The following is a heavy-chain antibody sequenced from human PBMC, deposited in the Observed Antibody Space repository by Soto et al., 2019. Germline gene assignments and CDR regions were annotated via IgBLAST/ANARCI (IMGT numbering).Heavy chain of an antibody. V-gene: IGHV3-74*01. CDR1: GFTLSDYY. J-gene: IGHJ3*01. D-gene: IGHD1-7*01. Sequence: GSLRLSCEASGFTLSDYYMSWIRQAPGKGLVWVSRISGDGSSTNYADSVKGRFTISRDNAKNTVYLQIDSLRAEDTAVYYCARSLPGTYGAFDLWGQGTMVTVSS. CDR3: ARSLPGTYGAFDL. CDR2: ISGDGSST.